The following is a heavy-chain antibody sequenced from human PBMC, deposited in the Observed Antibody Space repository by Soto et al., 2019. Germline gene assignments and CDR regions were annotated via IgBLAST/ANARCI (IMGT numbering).Heavy chain of an antibody. CDR1: GGSISSGGYY. J-gene: IGHJ6*02. CDR3: ARGHTVRDYYYCGMDV. CDR2: IYYSGSS. Sequence: QVQLQESGPGLVKPSQTLSLTCTVSGGSISSGGYYWSWIRQHPGKGLECIGYIYYSGSSYYNPSLKSRVTISVDTSKNEFSLKLSSVTAADTAVYYCARGHTVRDYYYCGMDVWGQGTTVTVSS. V-gene: IGHV4-31*03. D-gene: IGHD4-4*01.